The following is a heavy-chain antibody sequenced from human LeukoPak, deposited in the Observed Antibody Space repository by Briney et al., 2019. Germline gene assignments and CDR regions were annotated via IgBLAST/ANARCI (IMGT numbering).Heavy chain of an antibody. CDR2: IYYSGST. D-gene: IGHD6-19*01. Sequence: PSETLSLTCAVSGGSISSNSYYWGWIRQPPGKGLEWIGSIYYSGSTYYNPSLKSRVTISVDTSKNQFSLKLSSVTAADTAVYYCARNPLGYSSGWHLGYFDYWGQGTLVTVSS. CDR1: GGSISSNSYY. J-gene: IGHJ4*02. V-gene: IGHV4-39*01. CDR3: ARNPLGYSSGWHLGYFDY.